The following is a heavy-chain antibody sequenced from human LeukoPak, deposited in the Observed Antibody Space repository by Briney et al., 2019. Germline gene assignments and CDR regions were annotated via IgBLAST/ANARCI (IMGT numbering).Heavy chain of an antibody. J-gene: IGHJ3*02. CDR2: INPNSGGT. Sequence: ASVKVSCKASGYTFTSYYMHWVRQAPGQGLEWMGWINPNSGGTNYAQKFQGRVTMTRDTSISTAYMELSRLRSDDTAVYYCARQPSADAFDIWGQGTTVAVSS. CDR3: ARQPSADAFDI. V-gene: IGHV1-2*02. CDR1: GYTFTSYY.